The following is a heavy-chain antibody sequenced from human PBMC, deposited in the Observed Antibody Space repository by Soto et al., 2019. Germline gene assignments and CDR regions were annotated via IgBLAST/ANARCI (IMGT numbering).Heavy chain of an antibody. Sequence: GGSLRLSCAASGFTFTNYGMHWVRQAPGTGLEWVAVISNDGSDKYYAGSVKGRFTISRDNSKNTLFLQMNSLRTEDTAVYYCATDLTSGYGGYEHFEYWGQGALVTVSS. CDR2: ISNDGSDK. D-gene: IGHD5-12*01. V-gene: IGHV3-30*03. J-gene: IGHJ4*02. CDR3: ATDLTSGYGGYEHFEY. CDR1: GFTFTNYG.